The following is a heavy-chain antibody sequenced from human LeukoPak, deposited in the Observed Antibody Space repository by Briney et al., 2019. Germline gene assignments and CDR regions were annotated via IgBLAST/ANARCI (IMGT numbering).Heavy chain of an antibody. V-gene: IGHV3-48*01. CDR1: GFAFSSFS. CDR2: ISSISGSL. CDR3: AKEPPGQLRVGDY. D-gene: IGHD4-23*01. J-gene: IGHJ4*01. Sequence: GGSLRLSCAASGFAFSSFSMNCVRQAPGKGLEWVSYISSISGSLYYADSVRGRFTISRDNAKNSLYLQMNSLRVEDTAVYYCAKEPPGQLRVGDYWGQGTLVTVSS.